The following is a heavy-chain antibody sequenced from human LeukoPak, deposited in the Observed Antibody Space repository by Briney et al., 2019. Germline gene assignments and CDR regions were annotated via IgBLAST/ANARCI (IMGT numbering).Heavy chain of an antibody. V-gene: IGHV5-51*01. Sequence: XIGWVRQLPGKGLEWMGIIYPGDSDTRYSPSFQGRVTISADKSISTAYLQWSSLKASDTAMYYCARTRATTAFDIWGQGAMVTVSS. CDR2: IYPGDSDT. D-gene: IGHD1-26*01. CDR3: ARTRATTAFDI. J-gene: IGHJ3*02. CDR1: X.